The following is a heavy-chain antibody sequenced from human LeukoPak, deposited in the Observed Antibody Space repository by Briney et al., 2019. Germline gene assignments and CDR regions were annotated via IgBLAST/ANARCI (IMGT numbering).Heavy chain of an antibody. V-gene: IGHV3-48*01. CDR3: ARDLSVAGTLMGEGAFDI. J-gene: IGHJ3*02. Sequence: GGSLRLSCAVSGFTFHSYTVNWVRQAPGKGLEWLSFIDGSGTIPYYADSVRGRFTISINDAKTSLYLHMTSLRAEDTAVYYCARDLSVAGTLMGEGAFDIWGQGTMVTVSS. CDR2: IDGSGTIP. CDR1: GFTFHSYT. D-gene: IGHD6-19*01.